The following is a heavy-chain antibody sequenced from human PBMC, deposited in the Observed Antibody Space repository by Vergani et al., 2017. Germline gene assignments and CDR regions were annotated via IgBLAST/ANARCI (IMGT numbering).Heavy chain of an antibody. CDR2: ISGSGGST. CDR3: AKPPDGGYYTWYFDL. D-gene: IGHD3-3*01. J-gene: IGHJ2*01. V-gene: IGHV3-23*04. Sequence: VQLVESGGGVVQPGRSLRLSCAASGFTFSSYSMNWVRQAPGKGLEWVSAISGSGGSTYYADSVKGRFTISRDNSKNTLYLQMNSLRAEDTAVYYCAKPPDGGYYTWYFDLWGRGTLVTVSS. CDR1: GFTFSSYS.